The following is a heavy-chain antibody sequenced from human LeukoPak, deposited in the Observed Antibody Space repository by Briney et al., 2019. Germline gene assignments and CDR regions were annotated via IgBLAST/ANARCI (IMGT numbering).Heavy chain of an antibody. CDR2: ISAYNGNT. CDR3: ARLAAAGYAFDI. J-gene: IGHJ3*02. Sequence: ASVKVSRKASGYTFTSYGISWVRQAPGQGLEWMGWISAYNGNTNYAQKLQGRVTMTTDTSTSTAYMELSRLRSDDTAVYYCARLAAAGYAFDIWGQGTMVTVSS. D-gene: IGHD6-13*01. CDR1: GYTFTSYG. V-gene: IGHV1-18*01.